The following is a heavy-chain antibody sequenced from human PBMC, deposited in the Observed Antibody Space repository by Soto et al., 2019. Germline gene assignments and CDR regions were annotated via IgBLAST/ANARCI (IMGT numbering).Heavy chain of an antibody. V-gene: IGHV4-31*03. CDR2: FYSSGSI. CDR3: ARMYSSGSGWFHP. CDR1: GHSITAGGYY. J-gene: IGHJ5*02. D-gene: IGHD6-19*01. Sequence: SETLSLTCFVSGHSITAGGYYWSWIRHHPGKGLEWIGSFYSSGSIIYNPSLRSRVSISGDTSSNQFSMSLTSVTAADTARYYCARMYSSGSGWFHPWGQGTLVTVSS.